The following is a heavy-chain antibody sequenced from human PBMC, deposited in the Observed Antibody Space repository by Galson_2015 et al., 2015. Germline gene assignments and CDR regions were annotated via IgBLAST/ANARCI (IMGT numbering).Heavy chain of an antibody. CDR3: ARDRSYALDY. CDR1: GFPFSPTW. J-gene: IGHJ4*02. Sequence: SLRLSCAASGFPFSPTWLNWVRQAPGKGLLWLSYIHSAGSETTYAHTVKGRVTISRDTANNTVYLQMNGLRAEDTAVYYCARDRSYALDYWGQGTPVTVSS. CDR2: IHSAGSET. D-gene: IGHD3-16*01. V-gene: IGHV3-74*01.